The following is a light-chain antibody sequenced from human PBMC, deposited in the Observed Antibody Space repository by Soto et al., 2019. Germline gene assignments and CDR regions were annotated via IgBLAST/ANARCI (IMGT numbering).Light chain of an antibody. Sequence: QSVLTQPPSVSATPGQKVTISCSGNSSNIGSNYVSWYQQLPGTAPRLLIYDNDKRPSGIPDRFSGSKSGTSATLGITGLQTGDEADYYCATWDSILRAGVFGGGTKLTVL. J-gene: IGLJ2*01. CDR2: DND. CDR3: ATWDSILRAGV. V-gene: IGLV1-51*01. CDR1: SSNIGSNY.